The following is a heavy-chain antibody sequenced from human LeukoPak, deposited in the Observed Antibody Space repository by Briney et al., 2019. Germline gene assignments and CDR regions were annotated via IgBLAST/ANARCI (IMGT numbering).Heavy chain of an antibody. V-gene: IGHV3-64D*06. Sequence: PGGSLRLSCAASGFTFSSYATHWVRQAPGKGLEYVSAISSNGGSTYYADSVKGRFTISRDNSKNTLYLQMSSLRAEDTAVYYCVKDLAGYYDSSGQGYFDYWGQGTLVTVSS. D-gene: IGHD3-22*01. CDR2: ISSNGGST. CDR3: VKDLAGYYDSSGQGYFDY. CDR1: GFTFSSYA. J-gene: IGHJ4*02.